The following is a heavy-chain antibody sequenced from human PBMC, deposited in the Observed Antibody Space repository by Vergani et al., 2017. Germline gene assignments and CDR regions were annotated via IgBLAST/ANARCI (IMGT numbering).Heavy chain of an antibody. D-gene: IGHD6-25*01. J-gene: IGHJ6*03. CDR3: ARVDTEVPATSHFYYMDV. V-gene: IGHV4-31*11. Sequence: QVQLQESGPGVVKPSQTLSLTCAVSGGSISSGDHCWTWLRQRPGQGLEWIGNIFYSGTTYDNPSLRSRLTISVDTSQNLFSLKLRSVTAADTAVYYCARVDTEVPATSHFYYMDVWGKGTTVVVSS. CDR1: GGSISSGDHC. CDR2: IFYSGTT.